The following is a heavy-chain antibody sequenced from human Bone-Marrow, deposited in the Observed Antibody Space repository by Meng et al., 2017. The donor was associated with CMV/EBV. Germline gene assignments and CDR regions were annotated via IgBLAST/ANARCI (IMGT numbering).Heavy chain of an antibody. V-gene: IGHV6-1*01. D-gene: IGHD3-3*01. CDR2: TYYRSKWYN. CDR3: ARDRLEWLLLDYYGMDV. Sequence: SETLSLTCAISGDSVSSNSAAWNWIRQSPSRGLEWLGRTYYRSKWYNDYAVSVKSRITINPDTSKNQFSLQLNSVTPEDTAVYYCARDRLEWLLLDYYGMDVWGQGTTVTVYS. J-gene: IGHJ6*02. CDR1: GDSVSSNSAA.